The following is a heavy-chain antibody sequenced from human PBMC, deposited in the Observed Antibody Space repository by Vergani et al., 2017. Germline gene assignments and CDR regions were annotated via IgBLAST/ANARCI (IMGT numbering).Heavy chain of an antibody. CDR2: INPSGGST. Sequence: QVQLVQSGAEVKKPGASVKVSCKASGYTFTSYYMHWVRPAPGQGLEWMGIINPSGGSTSYSPKFQGSVTMTRDTSTSTVYMELSSLRSEETAVDYCARVRLASYYYYYGMDVGEGGRTVTVSS. V-gene: IGHV1-46*01. CDR3: ARVRLASYYYYYGMDV. D-gene: IGHD6-19*01. CDR1: GYTFTSYY. J-gene: IGHJ6*01.